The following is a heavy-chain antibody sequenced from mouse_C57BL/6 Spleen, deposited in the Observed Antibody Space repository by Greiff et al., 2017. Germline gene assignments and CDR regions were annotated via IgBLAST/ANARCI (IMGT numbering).Heavy chain of an antibody. CDR3: ARADYSNSDY. J-gene: IGHJ2*01. CDR1: GYAFSSSW. V-gene: IGHV1-82*01. CDR2: IYPGDGDT. Sequence: VQLKQSGPELVKPGASVKISCKASGYAFSSSWMNWVKQRPGKGLEWIGRIYPGDGDTNYNGKFKGKATLTADKSSSTAYMQLSSLTSEDSAVYFCARADYSNSDYWGQGTTLTVSS. D-gene: IGHD2-5*01.